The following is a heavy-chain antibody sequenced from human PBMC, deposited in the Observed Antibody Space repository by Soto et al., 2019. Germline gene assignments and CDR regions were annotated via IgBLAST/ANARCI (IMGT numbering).Heavy chain of an antibody. CDR3: TTNDY. CDR1: GFNFSDAW. J-gene: IGHJ4*02. Sequence: QLVESGGDLVTPGESRRLSCVASGFNFSDAWMTWVRQAPGKGLEWVGRIKDRDYGGTADYAASVKGRFTMSRDDSTNMLFLQMNSLKSEDTAVYYCTTNDYWGQGTQVTVSS. CDR2: IKDRDYGGTA. V-gene: IGHV3-15*01.